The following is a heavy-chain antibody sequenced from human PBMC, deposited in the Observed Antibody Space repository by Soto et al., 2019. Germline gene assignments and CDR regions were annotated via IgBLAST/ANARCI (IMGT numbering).Heavy chain of an antibody. V-gene: IGHV1-69*13. CDR3: AREGSGYNF. D-gene: IGHD5-12*01. CDR1: GGGFSNFG. Sequence: SVKGSSKASGGGFSNFGVSLVRQAPGQGLEWMGGIVPVFGRPNYAQRFRGRLTITADESTSTGYMELISLRSDDTAVYYCAREGSGYNFWGQGTKVTVSS. CDR2: IVPVFGRP. J-gene: IGHJ4*02.